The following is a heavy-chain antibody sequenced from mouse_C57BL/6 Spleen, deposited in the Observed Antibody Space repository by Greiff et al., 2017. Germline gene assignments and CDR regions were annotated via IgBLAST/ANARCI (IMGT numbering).Heavy chain of an antibody. CDR1: GYTFTDYY. CDR3: ARRWCSGSWYFDV. V-gene: IGHV1-26*01. CDR2: INPNKGGN. D-gene: IGHD3-2*02. Sequence: VQLQQSGPELVKPGASVKISCKASGYTFTDYYMNWVKQSHGKSLEWIGDINPNKGGNSYNQKLKGKAKLTVDKSCSTADMELRSLTSEDSAVYYCARRWCSGSWYFDVWGTGTTVTVSS. J-gene: IGHJ1*03.